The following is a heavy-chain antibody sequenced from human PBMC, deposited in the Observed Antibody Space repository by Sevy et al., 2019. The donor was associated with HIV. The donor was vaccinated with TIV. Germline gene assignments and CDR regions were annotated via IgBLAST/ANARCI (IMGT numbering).Heavy chain of an antibody. V-gene: IGHV3-72*01. D-gene: IGHD2-21*01. J-gene: IGHJ6*03. Sequence: GGSLRLSCAASGFTFSDHYVDWVRQAPGKGLEWVGRIRNRPNTYTTEYAASVEGRFTISRDDSKNYLYLQMNSLKTEDSAVYYCVRGPNCGVGGCQQISPYCLDVWGKGATVTVSS. CDR1: GFTFSDHY. CDR3: VRGPNCGVGGCQQISPYCLDV. CDR2: IRNRPNTYTT.